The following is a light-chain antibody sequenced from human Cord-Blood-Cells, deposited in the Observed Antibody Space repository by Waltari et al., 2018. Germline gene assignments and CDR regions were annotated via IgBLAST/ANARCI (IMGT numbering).Light chain of an antibody. CDR1: QSISSY. CDR2: AAS. J-gene: IGKJ1*01. CDR3: QQSYSTPPWT. V-gene: IGKV1-39*01. Sequence: DIQMTQSPSSLSASVGDRVTITCRASQSISSYLNWYQQKPGKAPKRLIYAASSLQSGVPSRCSGSGSGTDFTLTISSLQPEDFATYYCQQSYSTPPWTFGQGTKVEIK.